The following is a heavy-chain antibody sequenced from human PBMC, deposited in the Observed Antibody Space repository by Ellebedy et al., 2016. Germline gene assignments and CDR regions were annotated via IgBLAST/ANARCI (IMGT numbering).Heavy chain of an antibody. CDR2: MFYSGTT. J-gene: IGHJ6*02. D-gene: IGHD3/OR15-3a*01. V-gene: IGHV4-30-4*01. CDR1: GTYLRGGTHY. CDR3: ARMGMDWYGEQTFYFYAVDV. Sequence: SETLSLXXTVSGTYLRGGTHYWTWIRQSPGKGLEWLGCMFYSGTTYYNPSLKGRVSMSVDTSRNQFSMRLRSVSAADTAVYYCARMGMDWYGEQTFYFYAVDVWGQGTTVAVSS.